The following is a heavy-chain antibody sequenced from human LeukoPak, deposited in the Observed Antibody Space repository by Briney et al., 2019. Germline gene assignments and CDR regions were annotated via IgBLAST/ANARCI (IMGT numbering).Heavy chain of an antibody. CDR2: IKSKTDGGTT. CDR3: TPDLYSKYKGYFDY. D-gene: IGHD4-11*01. J-gene: IGHJ4*02. CDR1: GFTFSNAW. V-gene: IGHV3-15*05. Sequence: GGSLRLSCAASGFTFSNAWMSWVRQAPGKGLEWVGRIKSKTDGGTTDYAAPVKGRFTISRDDSKNTLYLQMNSLKTEDTAVYYCTPDLYSKYKGYFDYWGQGTLVTVSS.